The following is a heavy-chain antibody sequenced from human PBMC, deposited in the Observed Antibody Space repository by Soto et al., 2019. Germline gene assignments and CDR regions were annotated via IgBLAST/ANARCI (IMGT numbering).Heavy chain of an antibody. CDR3: ASDILTGYYIPYGMDV. V-gene: IGHV3-7*01. J-gene: IGHJ6*02. CDR1: GFTFSSYW. D-gene: IGHD3-9*01. CDR2: IKQDGSEK. Sequence: VGSLRLSCAASGFTFSSYWMSWVRQAPGKGLEWVANIKQDGSEKYYVDSVKGRFTISRDNAKNSLYLQMNSLRAEDTAVYYCASDILTGYYIPYGMDVWGQGTTVTVS.